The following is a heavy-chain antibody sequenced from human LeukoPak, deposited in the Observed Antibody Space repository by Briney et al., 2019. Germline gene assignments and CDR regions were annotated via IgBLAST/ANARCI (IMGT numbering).Heavy chain of an antibody. Sequence: PSETLSLTCTVSGGSISSYYWSWIRTRQPAGKGLEWIGRIHSSGNTNYNPSLKGRVTMSVDTSKNQFSLSLTSVTAADTAVYYCARTTAHWYFDLWGRGTLVSVSS. V-gene: IGHV4-4*07. CDR1: GGSISSYY. CDR2: IHSSGNT. CDR3: ARTTAHWYFDL. D-gene: IGHD2-21*02. J-gene: IGHJ2*01.